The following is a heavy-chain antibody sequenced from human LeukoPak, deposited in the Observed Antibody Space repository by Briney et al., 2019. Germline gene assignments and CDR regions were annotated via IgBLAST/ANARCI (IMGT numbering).Heavy chain of an antibody. V-gene: IGHV3-49*04. CDR1: GFTFGDYS. J-gene: IGHJ4*02. Sequence: PGRSLRLSCTASGFTFGDYSMNWVRQAPGKGLEWVGFIRSKAYGGTTEYAASVKGRFTISRDDSKSIAYLQMNSLKSEDTAVYYCTRGRRATHDYWGQGTLVTVSS. CDR3: TRGRRATHDY. CDR2: IRSKAYGGTT. D-gene: IGHD1-26*01.